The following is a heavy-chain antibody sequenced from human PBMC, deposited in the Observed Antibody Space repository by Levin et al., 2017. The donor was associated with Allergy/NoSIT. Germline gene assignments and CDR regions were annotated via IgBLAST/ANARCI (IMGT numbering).Heavy chain of an antibody. CDR1: GYTFTSYG. V-gene: IGHV1-18*01. Sequence: KLGESLKISCKASGYTFTSYGISWVRQAPGQGLEWMGWISAYNGNTNYAQKLQGRVTMTTDTSTSTAYMELRSLRSDDTAVYYCARDQASYGENYYYYYGMDVWGQGTTVTVSS. D-gene: IGHD5-18*01. CDR3: ARDQASYGENYYYYYGMDV. J-gene: IGHJ6*02. CDR2: ISAYNGNT.